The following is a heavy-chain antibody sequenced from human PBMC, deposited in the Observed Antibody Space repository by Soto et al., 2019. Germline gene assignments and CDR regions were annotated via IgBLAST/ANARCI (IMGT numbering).Heavy chain of an antibody. J-gene: IGHJ6*02. D-gene: IGHD6-13*01. CDR2: VNPNSGNT. CDR1: WYTFTSYD. Sequence: GASVEGSCKASWYTFTSYDINWVGQAPGQWLEWMGWVNPNSGNTGYAQKFQGRVTTTRNTSISTAYMELSSLRSEDTAVYYCASPLGYSSSWDYEQGGYYYYGMDVWGQGTTVTAP. CDR3: ASPLGYSSSWDYEQGGYYYYGMDV. V-gene: IGHV1-8*01.